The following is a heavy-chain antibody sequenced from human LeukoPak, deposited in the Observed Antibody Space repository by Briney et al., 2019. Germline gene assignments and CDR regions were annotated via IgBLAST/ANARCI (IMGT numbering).Heavy chain of an antibody. CDR1: GGSFSGYY. D-gene: IGHD6-13*01. V-gene: IGHV4-34*01. CDR3: ARGDVIAAAGTLDY. Sequence: PSETLSLTCAVYGGSFSGYYWSWIRQPPGKGLEWIGEINHSGSTNYNPSLKSRVTISVDKSKNQFSLKLSSVTAADTAVYYCARGDVIAAAGTLDYWGQGTLVTVSS. J-gene: IGHJ4*02. CDR2: INHSGST.